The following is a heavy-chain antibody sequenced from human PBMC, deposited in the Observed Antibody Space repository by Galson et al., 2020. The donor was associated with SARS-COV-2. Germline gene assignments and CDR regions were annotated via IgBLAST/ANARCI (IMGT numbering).Heavy chain of an antibody. J-gene: IGHJ6*03. Sequence: GESLKISCAASGFTFSSYDMHWVRQATGKGLEWVSAIGTAGDTYYPGSVKGRFTISRENAKNSLYLQMNSLRAGDTAVYYCARAEYSSGWSEQRPWYYYYSDMDVWGKGTTGTVSS. V-gene: IGHV3-13*01. CDR3: ARAEYSSGWSEQRPWYYYYSDMDV. D-gene: IGHD6-19*01. CDR2: IGTAGDT. CDR1: GFTFSSYD.